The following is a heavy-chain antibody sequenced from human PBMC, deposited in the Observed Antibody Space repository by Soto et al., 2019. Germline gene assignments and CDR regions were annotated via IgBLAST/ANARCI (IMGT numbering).Heavy chain of an antibody. J-gene: IGHJ4*02. Sequence: QMQVVQSGPEVKKPGTSVKVSCKASGFTFSRSAVQWVRQARTQRLEWIGWIVVGSGNTNYAQKFQERVNISRDMSTSKVYMELSSLRSVDTAVYYCAAASGSDSGTYPFDYWGQGTLVTVSS. D-gene: IGHD1-26*01. V-gene: IGHV1-58*01. CDR2: IVVGSGNT. CDR1: GFTFSRSA. CDR3: AAASGSDSGTYPFDY.